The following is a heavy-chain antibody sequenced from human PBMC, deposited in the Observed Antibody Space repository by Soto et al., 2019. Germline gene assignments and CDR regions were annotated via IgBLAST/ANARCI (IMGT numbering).Heavy chain of an antibody. D-gene: IGHD2-21*02. CDR2: IIPIFGTA. CDR1: GGTSSSYA. J-gene: IGHJ5*02. Sequence: SVKVSCKASGGTSSSYAISWVRQAPGQGLEWMGGIIPIFGTANYAQKFQGRVTITADESTSTAYMELSSLRSEDTAVYYCAKAHLCGGDCYSWFDHWGQGTLVTVSS. V-gene: IGHV1-69*13. CDR3: AKAHLCGGDCYSWFDH.